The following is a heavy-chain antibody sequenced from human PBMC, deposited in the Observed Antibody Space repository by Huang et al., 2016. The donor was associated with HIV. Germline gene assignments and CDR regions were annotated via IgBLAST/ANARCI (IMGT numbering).Heavy chain of an antibody. Sequence: QVQLVQSGAEVKKPGASVKVSCRASGYTFISYGITWVRQAPGQGLEWMGWISTSYGYTNYAQQLQGRVTMTTDTSTNTVYMEVRSLRSDDTAVYYCARDLGTTVVPDGMDVWGQGTTVTVSS. D-gene: IGHD4-17*01. CDR3: ARDLGTTVVPDGMDV. V-gene: IGHV1-18*04. J-gene: IGHJ6*02. CDR2: ISTSYGYT. CDR1: GYTFISYG.